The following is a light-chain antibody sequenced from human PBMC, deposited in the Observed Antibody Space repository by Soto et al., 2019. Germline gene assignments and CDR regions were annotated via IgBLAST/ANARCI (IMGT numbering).Light chain of an antibody. Sequence: DVVMTQSPLSLPVTLGQPASISCRSSQSLVHSDGNTYLNWLQQRPGQSPRRLMYRVSNRDSGVPDRFGGSGSGTDFTLNISRVEAEDVGVYYCMQGTHCTAVTFGQGTKVEIK. V-gene: IGKV2-30*02. CDR1: QSLVHSDGNTY. CDR3: MQGTHCTAVT. CDR2: RVS. J-gene: IGKJ1*01.